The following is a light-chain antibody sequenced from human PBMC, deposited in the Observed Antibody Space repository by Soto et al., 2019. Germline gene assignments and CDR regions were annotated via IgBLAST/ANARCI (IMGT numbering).Light chain of an antibody. CDR1: QSVGSSF. Sequence: IVLTQSPGPLSLSPGERATLSCRASQSVGSSFVAWYQQKPGQAPRLLMYGASTRATGIPDRCSGSASGTDFTRRVSRLEPEDFAVYDCQQSGTFPYTFGQGTKLEI. V-gene: IGKV3-20*01. J-gene: IGKJ2*01. CDR2: GAS. CDR3: QQSGTFPYT.